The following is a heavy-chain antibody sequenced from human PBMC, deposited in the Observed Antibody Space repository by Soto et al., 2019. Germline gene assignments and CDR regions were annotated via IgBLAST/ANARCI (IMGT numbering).Heavy chain of an antibody. CDR3: ARHDSSGYYITFNWFDP. CDR2: INPNTGDT. D-gene: IGHD3-22*01. CDR1: GYTFTSYA. V-gene: IGHV1-2*02. Sequence: GASVKVSCKASGYTFTSYAIHWVRQAPGQGFEWMGWINPNTGDTNYAEKFQGRVTMTRDTSISTAYMELSGLRSGDTAVYYCARHDSSGYYITFNWFDPWGQGTLVTVSS. J-gene: IGHJ5*02.